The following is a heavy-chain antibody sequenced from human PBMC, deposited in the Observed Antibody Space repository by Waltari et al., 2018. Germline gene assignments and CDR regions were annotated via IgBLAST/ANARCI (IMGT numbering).Heavy chain of an antibody. CDR3: IRKVQYFDSY. V-gene: IGHV3-73*02. J-gene: IGHJ4*02. D-gene: IGHD3-9*01. CDR1: GFTLSVSG. CDR2: IRSKTNNYAT. Sequence: EVQMVDSGGGLVQPGASLNHSCAASGFTLSVSGVHWVREASGKGLEWVGSIRSKTNNYATAYAASVQGRFTISRDESKNTAYLQMNSLKTEDTAVYYCIRKVQYFDSYWGQGTLVTVSS.